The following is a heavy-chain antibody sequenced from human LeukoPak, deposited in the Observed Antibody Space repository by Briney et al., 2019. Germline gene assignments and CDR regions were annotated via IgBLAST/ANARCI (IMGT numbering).Heavy chain of an antibody. CDR2: IYYSGST. Sequence: SEALSLTCTVSGGSISIYYWSWIRQPPGKGLEWIGYIYYSGSTNYNPSLKSRVTISVDTSKNQFSLKLSSVTAADTAVYYCARGVVVAATPGWFDPWGQGTLVTVSS. CDR1: GGSISIYY. CDR3: ARGVVVAATPGWFDP. J-gene: IGHJ5*02. V-gene: IGHV4-59*01. D-gene: IGHD2-15*01.